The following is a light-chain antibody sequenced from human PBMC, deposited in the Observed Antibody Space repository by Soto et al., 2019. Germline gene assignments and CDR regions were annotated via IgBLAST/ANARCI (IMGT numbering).Light chain of an antibody. CDR3: QQAKSFPIT. CDR1: QDIGNW. Sequence: DIQVTQSPPSMAASVGDRVTITCRASQDIGNWMTGYQQKPGKAPKLLIYSASTLVRGVPSRFSGSGSGTEFTLTISGLQPEDSLTYYCQQAKSFPITFGQGTRLDIK. CDR2: SAS. J-gene: IGKJ5*01. V-gene: IGKV1-12*01.